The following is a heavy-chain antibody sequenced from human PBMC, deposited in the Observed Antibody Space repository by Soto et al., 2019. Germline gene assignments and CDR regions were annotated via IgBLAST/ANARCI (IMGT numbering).Heavy chain of an antibody. Sequence: ASVKVSCKVSGYTLTELSMHWVRQAPGKGLEWMGGFDPEDGETIYAQKFQGRVTMTEDTSTDTAYMELSSLRSEDTAVYYCATVRGIGSSWYRTIDYWGQGTLVTVSS. V-gene: IGHV1-24*01. D-gene: IGHD6-13*01. J-gene: IGHJ4*02. CDR1: GYTLTELS. CDR3: ATVRGIGSSWYRTIDY. CDR2: FDPEDGET.